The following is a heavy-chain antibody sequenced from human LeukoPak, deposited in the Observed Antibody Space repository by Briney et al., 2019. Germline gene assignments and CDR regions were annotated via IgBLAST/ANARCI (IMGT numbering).Heavy chain of an antibody. CDR3: AGEFFPCSGGLNWFPP. CDR2: INPNSGGT. D-gene: IGHD3-10*02. Sequence: ASVKVSCKASGYTFTGYYMHWVRQAPGQGLEWMGWINPNSGGTNYAQKFQGRVTMTRDTSISTAYMELSRLRSDDTAVYYCAGEFFPCSGGLNWFPPLGQGTLVPVSA. CDR1: GYTFTGYY. J-gene: IGHJ5*02. V-gene: IGHV1-2*02.